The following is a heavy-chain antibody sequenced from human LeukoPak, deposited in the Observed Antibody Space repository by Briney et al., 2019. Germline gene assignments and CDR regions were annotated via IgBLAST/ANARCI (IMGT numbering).Heavy chain of an antibody. J-gene: IGHJ4*02. CDR1: GGSISSYY. Sequence: SETLSLTCTVSGGSISSYYWSWIRQPPGKGLEYIGYIHYSGSTNYNPSLKSRVTISMDTSKNFFSLRLRSVTTADTAIYYCARLFSGTHFDHWGQGTLATVSS. V-gene: IGHV4-59*01. CDR2: IHYSGST. CDR3: ARLFSGTHFDH. D-gene: IGHD3-10*01.